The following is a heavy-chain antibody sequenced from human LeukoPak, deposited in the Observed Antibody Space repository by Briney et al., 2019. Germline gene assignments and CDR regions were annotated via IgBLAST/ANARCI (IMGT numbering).Heavy chain of an antibody. V-gene: IGHV3-23*01. CDR3: GKGHVMDV. Sequence: GGSLRLSCAASGFTFTDYAMTWVRQAPGKGLEWVPNINAGDATTNYADSVKGRFTISRDNSKNTLFLQMNNLRAEDTAVYYCGKGHVMDVWGQGTTVTVSS. CDR1: GFTFTDYA. CDR2: INAGDATT. J-gene: IGHJ6*02.